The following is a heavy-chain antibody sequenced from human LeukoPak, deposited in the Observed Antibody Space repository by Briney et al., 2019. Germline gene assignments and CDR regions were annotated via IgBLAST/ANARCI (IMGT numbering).Heavy chain of an antibody. Sequence: GGSLRLSCAASGFTFSSYSMNWVRQAPGKGLEWVSSISSSSSYIYFADSVKGRFTISRDNAKNSLYLQMNSLRAEDTAVYYCARDSFEDTAMVNYWGQGTLVTVSS. V-gene: IGHV3-21*01. D-gene: IGHD5-18*01. CDR3: ARDSFEDTAMVNY. CDR1: GFTFSSYS. CDR2: ISSSSSYI. J-gene: IGHJ4*02.